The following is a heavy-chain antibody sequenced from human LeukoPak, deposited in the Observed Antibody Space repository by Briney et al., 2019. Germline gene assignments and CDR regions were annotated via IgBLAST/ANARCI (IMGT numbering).Heavy chain of an antibody. J-gene: IGHJ4*02. Sequence: ASVTVSCTASGGTFSSYAISWVRQAPGQGLEWMGGIIPIFGTANYAQKFQGRVTITADESTSTAYMELSSLRSEDTAVYYCARYYYDSSGYYNWGQGTLVTVSS. V-gene: IGHV1-69*13. CDR1: GGTFSSYA. D-gene: IGHD3-22*01. CDR3: ARYYYDSSGYYN. CDR2: IIPIFGTA.